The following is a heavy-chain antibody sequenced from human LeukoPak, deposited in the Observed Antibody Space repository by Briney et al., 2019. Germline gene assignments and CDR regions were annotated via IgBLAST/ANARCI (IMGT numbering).Heavy chain of an antibody. CDR1: GGSISSSNW. V-gene: IGHV4-4*02. J-gene: IGHJ4*02. CDR3: ARGPGDYVWGSYRYRQYFDY. Sequence: SGTLSLTCAVSGGSISSSNWWSWVRQPPGKGLEWIGEIYHSGSTNYNPSLKSRVTISVDKSKNQFSLKLSSVTAADTAVYYCARGPGDYVWGSYRYRQYFDYWGQGTLVTVSS. CDR2: IYHSGST. D-gene: IGHD3-16*02.